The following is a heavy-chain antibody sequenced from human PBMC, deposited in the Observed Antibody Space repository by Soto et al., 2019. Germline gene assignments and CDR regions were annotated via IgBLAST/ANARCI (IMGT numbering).Heavy chain of an antibody. J-gene: IGHJ4*02. CDR1: GFTVSNNY. CDR3: ARGAGGNSWRSPTFDS. D-gene: IGHD5-18*01. V-gene: IGHV3-66*01. CDR2: IFSAGST. Sequence: EVQLVXSGGXXXXXGXSLRLSCAASGFTVSNNYMTWVRQAPGRGLDWVSIIFSAGSTYYADSVRGRFTISRDNSKNTLYLQMRSLRAEDTAIYSCARGAGGNSWRSPTFDSWGQGTLVTVSS.